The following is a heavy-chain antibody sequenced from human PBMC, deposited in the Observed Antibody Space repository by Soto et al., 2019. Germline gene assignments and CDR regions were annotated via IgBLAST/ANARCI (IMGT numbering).Heavy chain of an antibody. CDR1: GFSFSSYA. CDR3: AKGSIEYSAAVDN. Sequence: EVQLLESGGGLVQPGWSLRLSCVASGFSFSSYAMVWVRQAPGKGLEWVSVISARGGSSYFADTVKGRFTIFRDNSKNLLSLEMNSLRAEDTAIYFCAKGSIEYSAAVDNWGQGTLVLVSS. J-gene: IGHJ4*02. CDR2: ISARGGSS. D-gene: IGHD5-12*01. V-gene: IGHV3-23*01.